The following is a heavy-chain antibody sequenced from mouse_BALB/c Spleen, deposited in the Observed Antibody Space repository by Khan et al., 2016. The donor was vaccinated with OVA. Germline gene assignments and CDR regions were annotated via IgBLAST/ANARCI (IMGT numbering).Heavy chain of an antibody. CDR1: GYTFTDYA. CDR2: ISTYSGNT. D-gene: IGHD2-3*01. V-gene: IGHV1S137*01. Sequence: QVQLQQSGPELVRPGVSVKISCKGSGYTFTDYAMYWVKQSHAKSLEWIGLISTYSGNTNYNQKFKGKATMTVDKSSSTAYMELARLTSEDSAIYYCASPAYDGYYDYWGKGTTLTVSS. CDR3: ASPAYDGYYDY. J-gene: IGHJ2*01.